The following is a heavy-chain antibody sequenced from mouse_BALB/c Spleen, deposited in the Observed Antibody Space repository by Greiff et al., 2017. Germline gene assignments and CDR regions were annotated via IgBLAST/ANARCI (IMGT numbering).Heavy chain of an antibody. V-gene: IGHV2-2-2*01. CDR1: GFSLTSYG. J-gene: IGHJ4*01. CDR2: IWSGGST. CDR3: VRKGGYLTFYAMDY. D-gene: IGHD2-2*01. Sequence: VKLQESGPGLVQPSQSLSITCTVSGFSLTSYGVHWVRQSPGKGLEWLGVIWSGGSTDYNAAFISRLSISKDNSKSQVFFKMNSLQADDTAIYYCVRKGGYLTFYAMDYWGQGTSVTVSS.